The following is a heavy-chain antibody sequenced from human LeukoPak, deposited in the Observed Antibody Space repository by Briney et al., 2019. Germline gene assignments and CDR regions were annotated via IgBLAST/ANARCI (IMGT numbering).Heavy chain of an antibody. CDR2: ISSSSYI. CDR1: GFTFSSYS. D-gene: IGHD3-10*01. V-gene: IGHV3-21*01. CDR3: ARDRGFGREDWFDP. Sequence: GGSLRLSCAASGFTFSSYSMNWVRQAPGKGLEWVSSISSSSYIYYADSVKGRFTISRDNAKNSLYLQMNSLRAEDTAVYYCARDRGFGREDWFDPWGQGTLVTVSS. J-gene: IGHJ5*02.